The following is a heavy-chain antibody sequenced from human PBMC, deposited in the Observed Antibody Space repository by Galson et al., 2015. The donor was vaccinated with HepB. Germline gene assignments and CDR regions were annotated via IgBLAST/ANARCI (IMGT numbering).Heavy chain of an antibody. CDR2: ISAYNGNT. Sequence: SVKVSCKASGYTFTSYGISWVRQAPGQGLEWMGWISAYNGNTNYAQKLQGRVTMTRDTSISTAYMELSRLRSDDTAVYYCARAPGVVVIDPYYFDYWGQGTLVTVSS. V-gene: IGHV1-18*01. J-gene: IGHJ4*02. D-gene: IGHD2-21*01. CDR3: ARAPGVVVIDPYYFDY. CDR1: GYTFTSYG.